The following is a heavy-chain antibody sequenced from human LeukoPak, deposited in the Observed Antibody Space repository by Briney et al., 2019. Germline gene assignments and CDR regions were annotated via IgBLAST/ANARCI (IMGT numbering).Heavy chain of an antibody. Sequence: GESLKIFCKGSGHNFGNSWIAWVRQMPGKGLEWMGIIYPGDSDTKYGPSFQGQVTISADKSISTAYLQWSSLKASDSAIYYCARKEYMDVWGEGTTVTVPS. CDR1: GHNFGNSW. CDR3: ARKEYMDV. CDR2: IYPGDSDT. V-gene: IGHV5-51*01. J-gene: IGHJ6*03.